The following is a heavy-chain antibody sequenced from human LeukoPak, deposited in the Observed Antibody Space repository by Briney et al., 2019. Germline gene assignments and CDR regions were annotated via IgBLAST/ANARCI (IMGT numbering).Heavy chain of an antibody. V-gene: IGHV4-59*01. CDR2: IYYSGST. D-gene: IGHD4-23*01. J-gene: IGHJ4*02. CDR3: ARGPYYGGNRLFDY. Sequence: PSETLSLTCTVSGGSISSYYWSWIRQPPGKGLEWIGYIYYSGSTNYNPSLKSRVTISVDTSKNQFSLKLSSVTAADTAVYYCARGPYYGGNRLFDYWGQGTLVTVSS. CDR1: GGSISSYY.